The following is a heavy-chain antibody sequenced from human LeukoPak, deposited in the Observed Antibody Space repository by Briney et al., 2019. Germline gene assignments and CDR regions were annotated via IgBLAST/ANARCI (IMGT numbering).Heavy chain of an antibody. CDR1: GFTFSSYG. Sequence: GRSLRLSCAASGFTFSSYGMHWVRQAPSKGLEWVAVISYDGSNKYYADSVKGRFTISRDNSKNTLYLQMNSLRAEDTAVYYCAKEGSFDYWGQGTLVTVSS. D-gene: IGHD2-15*01. CDR3: AKEGSFDY. CDR2: ISYDGSNK. J-gene: IGHJ4*02. V-gene: IGHV3-30*18.